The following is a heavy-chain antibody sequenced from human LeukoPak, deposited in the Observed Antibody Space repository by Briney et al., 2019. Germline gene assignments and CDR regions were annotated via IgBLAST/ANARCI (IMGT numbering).Heavy chain of an antibody. CDR3: AVPFGELSGWFDP. CDR1: GGTFSSYA. V-gene: IGHV1-69*13. CDR2: IIPIFGTA. D-gene: IGHD3-10*01. Sequence: SVKVSCKASGGTFSSYAISWVRQAPGQGLEWMGGIIPIFGTANYAQKFQGRVTITVDESTSTAYMELSSLRSEDTAVYYCAVPFGELSGWFDPWGQGTLVTVSS. J-gene: IGHJ5*02.